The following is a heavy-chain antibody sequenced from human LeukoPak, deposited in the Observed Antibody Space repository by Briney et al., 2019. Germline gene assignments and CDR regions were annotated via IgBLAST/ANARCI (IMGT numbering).Heavy chain of an antibody. D-gene: IGHD2-2*01. Sequence: TSETLSLTCTVSGGSISSYYWSWIRQPPGKGLEWIGYIYYSGSTNYNPSLKSRVTISVDTSKNQFSLKLSSVTAADTAVYYCARSAPPAAIHFDYWGQGTLVTVSS. V-gene: IGHV4-59*01. CDR1: GGSISSYY. CDR2: IYYSGST. CDR3: ARSAPPAAIHFDY. J-gene: IGHJ4*02.